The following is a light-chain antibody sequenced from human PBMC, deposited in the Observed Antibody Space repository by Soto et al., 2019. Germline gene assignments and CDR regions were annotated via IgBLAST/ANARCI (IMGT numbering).Light chain of an antibody. J-gene: IGKJ4*01. CDR3: QQRSNWPLT. CDR2: DAS. V-gene: IGKV3-11*01. Sequence: EIVLTQSPATLSLSPGERATLSCRASQSVSSYLAWYQQKPGQDPRLLIYDASNRATGIPARCSGSGAGTDFTLTISSLEHADVAVYDGQQRSNWPLTFGGGTKVDI. CDR1: QSVSSY.